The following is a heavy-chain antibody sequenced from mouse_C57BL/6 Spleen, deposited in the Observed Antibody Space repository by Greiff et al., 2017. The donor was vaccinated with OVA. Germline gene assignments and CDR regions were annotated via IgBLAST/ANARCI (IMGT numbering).Heavy chain of an antibody. Sequence: VQLQQSGPVLVKPGASVKMSCKASGYTFTDYYMNWVKQSHGKSLEWIGVINPYNGGTSYNQKFKGKATLTVDKSSSTAYMELNSLTSEDSAVYYCARTPDYGGYFDVWGTGTTVTVSS. CDR1: GYTFTDYY. CDR3: ARTPDYGGYFDV. V-gene: IGHV1-19*01. CDR2: INPYNGGT. D-gene: IGHD2-4*01. J-gene: IGHJ1*03.